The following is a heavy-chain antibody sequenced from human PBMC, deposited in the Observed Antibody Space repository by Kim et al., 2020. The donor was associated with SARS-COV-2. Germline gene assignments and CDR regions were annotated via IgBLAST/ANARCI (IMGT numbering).Heavy chain of an antibody. V-gene: IGHV1-18*01. CDR2: ISTSTGNR. J-gene: IGHJ4*02. Sequence: ASVKVSCKVSGYIFTSCGISWVRQAPGQGLEWMGWISTSTGNRKYEQNFQGRVTLTTDTSTTTAYMELRSLRSDDTAVYYCGRDWSPVGHWGQGTEVTVSS. D-gene: IGHD3-3*01. CDR3: GRDWSPVGH. CDR1: GYIFTSCG.